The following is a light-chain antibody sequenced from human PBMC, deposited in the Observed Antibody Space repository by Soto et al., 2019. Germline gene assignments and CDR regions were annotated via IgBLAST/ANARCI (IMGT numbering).Light chain of an antibody. CDR3: SSFVSGATWV. Sequence: NFMLTQPHSVSESPGKTVTISCTGSSGSIASSYVQWYQQRPGSAPTTVIFGNNQRPSGVPARFSGSKSGNTASLTISGLQAEDEGDYYCSSFVSGATWVFGGGTKLTVL. CDR1: SGSIASSY. J-gene: IGLJ3*02. V-gene: IGLV6-57*02. CDR2: GNN.